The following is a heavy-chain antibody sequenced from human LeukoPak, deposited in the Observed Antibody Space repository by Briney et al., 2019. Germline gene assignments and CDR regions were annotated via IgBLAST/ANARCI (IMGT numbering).Heavy chain of an antibody. J-gene: IGHJ4*02. CDR1: GGTFSSSA. V-gene: IGHV1-69*13. Sequence: SVTVSCKASGGTFSSSAISWVRQAPGQGLEWLGGIIPIFGSSDYAQNFQDRVTITADESTSTAYMELSSLRSEDTAVYYCARGHGSGSYWPWGQGTLVTVSS. D-gene: IGHD3-10*01. CDR2: IIPIFGSS. CDR3: ARGHGSGSYWP.